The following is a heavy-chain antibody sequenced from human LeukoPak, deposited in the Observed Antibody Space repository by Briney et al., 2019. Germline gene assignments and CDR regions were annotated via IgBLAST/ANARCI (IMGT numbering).Heavy chain of an antibody. Sequence: GGSLRLSCAASGFTVSSNYMSWVRQAPGKGLEWVSVIYSGGSTYYADSVKGRFTISRDNSKNTLYLQMNSLRAEDTAVYYCARDLDRSIAARPGHPPNWFDPWGQGTLVTVSS. D-gene: IGHD6-6*01. V-gene: IGHV3-66*01. CDR2: IYSGGST. CDR3: ARDLDRSIAARPGHPPNWFDP. CDR1: GFTVSSNY. J-gene: IGHJ5*02.